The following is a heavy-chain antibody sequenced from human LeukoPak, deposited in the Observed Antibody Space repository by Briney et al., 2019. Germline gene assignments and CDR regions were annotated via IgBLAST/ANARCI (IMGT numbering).Heavy chain of an antibody. D-gene: IGHD3-10*01. Sequence: SETLSLTCAVYGGSFSGYYWSWIRQPPGKGLEWIGEINHSGSTNYNPSLKSRVTISVDTSKNQFSLKLSSVTAADTAVYYCARRRRTMVRGVRCAFDIWGQGTMVTVSS. V-gene: IGHV4-34*01. CDR1: GGSFSGYY. J-gene: IGHJ3*02. CDR2: INHSGST. CDR3: ARRRRTMVRGVRCAFDI.